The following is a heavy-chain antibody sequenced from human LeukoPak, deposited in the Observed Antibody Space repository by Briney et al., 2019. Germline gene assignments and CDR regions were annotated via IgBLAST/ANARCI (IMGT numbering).Heavy chain of an antibody. D-gene: IGHD3-22*01. CDR3: ARHYYDSSGSPFDY. V-gene: IGHV4-59*08. CDR1: GGSISSYY. CDR2: IYYSGRT. Sequence: PSETLSLTFTVSGGSISSYYWNWIRQPPGKGLEWIGYIYYSGRTNYNPSLKSRVTISVDTSKNQFSLKLSSVTAADTAVYYCARHYYDSSGSPFDYWGQGTLVTVSS. J-gene: IGHJ4*02.